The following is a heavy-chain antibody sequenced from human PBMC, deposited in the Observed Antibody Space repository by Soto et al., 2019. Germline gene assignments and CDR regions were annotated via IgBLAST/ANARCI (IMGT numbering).Heavy chain of an antibody. CDR3: ARAKLYSGSEFDY. J-gene: IGHJ4*02. CDR2: VFYSGHT. Sequence: QVQLQESGPGLVKPSETLSLTCTVSGGSFSSYYWTWIRQPPGKGLEWIGYVFYSGHTSYNPSLKSRVTISIDTSKNQFSLKLTSVTAADTAVDYCARAKLYSGSEFDYWGQGALVTVSS. CDR1: GGSFSSYY. D-gene: IGHD5-12*01. V-gene: IGHV4-59*01.